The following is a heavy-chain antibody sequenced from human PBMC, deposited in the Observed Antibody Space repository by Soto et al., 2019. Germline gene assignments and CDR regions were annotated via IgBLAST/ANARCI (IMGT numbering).Heavy chain of an antibody. D-gene: IGHD1-26*01. CDR3: ARDGSYGDPAWYFDL. J-gene: IGHJ2*01. V-gene: IGHV1-69*13. CDR2: IIPIFGTA. CDR1: GGTFSSYA. Sequence: ASVKVSCKASGGTFSSYAISWVRQAPGQGLEWMGGIIPIFGTANYAQKFQGRVTITADESTSTAYMELSSLRSEDTAVYYCARDGSYGDPAWYFDLWGRGTLVTVSS.